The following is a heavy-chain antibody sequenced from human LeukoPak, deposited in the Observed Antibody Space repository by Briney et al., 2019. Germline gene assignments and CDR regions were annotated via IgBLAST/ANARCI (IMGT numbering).Heavy chain of an antibody. CDR3: TTEAAGAFDI. J-gene: IGHJ3*02. D-gene: IGHD6-13*01. CDR2: IESKTDGGTT. CDR1: GFTFSNAW. V-gene: IGHV3-15*04. Sequence: PGGSLRLSCAASGFTFSNAWMSWVRQAPGKGLEWVGRIESKTDGGTTDYAAPVKGRFTISRDDSKNTLYLQMNSLKTEDTAVYYCTTEAAGAFDIWGQGTMVTVSS.